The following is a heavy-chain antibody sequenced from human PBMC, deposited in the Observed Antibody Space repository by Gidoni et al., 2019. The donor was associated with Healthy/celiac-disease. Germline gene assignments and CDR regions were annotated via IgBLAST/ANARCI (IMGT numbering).Heavy chain of an antibody. CDR1: GFTFSSYG. J-gene: IGHJ4*02. CDR2: IWYDGSNK. CDR3: ARGDGGV. Sequence: QVQLVEYGGGVVQPGRSLRLSCAASGFTFSSYGMHWVRQAPGKGLDWVAVIWYDGSNKDYADSVKGRFTISRDNSKNTLYLQMNSLRAEDTAGYYCARGDGGVWGQGTLVTVSS. D-gene: IGHD3-10*01. V-gene: IGHV3-33*01.